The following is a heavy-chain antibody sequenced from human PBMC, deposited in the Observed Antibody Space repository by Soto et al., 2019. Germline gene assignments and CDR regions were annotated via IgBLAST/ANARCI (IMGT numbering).Heavy chain of an antibody. V-gene: IGHV1-8*01. CDR1: GYTFTSYD. D-gene: IGHD3-22*01. Sequence: GASVKVSCKASGYTFTSYDINWVRQATGQGLEWMGWMNPNSGNTGYAQKFQGRVTMTRNTSISTAYMELSSLRSEDTAVYYCARDGYYDSSGYYTMPPAFDIWGQGTMVTVSS. CDR3: ARDGYYDSSGYYTMPPAFDI. J-gene: IGHJ3*02. CDR2: MNPNSGNT.